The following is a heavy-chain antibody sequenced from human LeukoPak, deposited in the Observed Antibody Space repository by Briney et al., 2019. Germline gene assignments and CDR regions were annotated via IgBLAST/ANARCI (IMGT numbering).Heavy chain of an antibody. CDR2: IYLYDSET. CDR1: GYSFTSYW. J-gene: IGHJ4*02. Sequence: GESLKISCKGSGYSFTSYWIAWVRQVPGKGLELMGIIYLYDSETIYSPSFQGQVTISVDKSSITAYLQWSSLQGSDTAMYYCARLQGVSGDWSFDYWGQGTLVTVSS. D-gene: IGHD3/OR15-3a*01. CDR3: ARLQGVSGDWSFDY. V-gene: IGHV5-51*01.